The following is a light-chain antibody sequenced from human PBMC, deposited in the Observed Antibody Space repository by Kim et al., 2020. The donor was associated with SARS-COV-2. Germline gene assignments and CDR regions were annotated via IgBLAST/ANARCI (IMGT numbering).Light chain of an antibody. J-gene: IGKJ4*01. CDR2: DAY. Sequence: FSPGERATLSCRTSQSVGNFLAWYQQRPGQAPRLLIYDAYIRASDIPARFSGSGSGTDFILTISNLEPEGFAIYYCQQRYSWPLTFGGGTKVDIK. V-gene: IGKV3-11*01. CDR3: QQRYSWPLT. CDR1: QSVGNF.